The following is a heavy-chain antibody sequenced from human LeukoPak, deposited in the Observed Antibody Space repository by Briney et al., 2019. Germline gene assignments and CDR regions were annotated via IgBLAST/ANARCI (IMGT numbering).Heavy chain of an antibody. Sequence: ASVKVSCKASGYSFTGYYLDWVRQAPGQGLEWMGWINPNSGGTNYAQKFQGRVTMTRDTSISTAYMELSRLRSDDTAVYYCARVGYDILTGIEKGLDYWGQGTLVTVSS. CDR3: ARVGYDILTGIEKGLDY. V-gene: IGHV1-2*02. CDR2: INPNSGGT. J-gene: IGHJ4*02. D-gene: IGHD3-9*01. CDR1: GYSFTGYY.